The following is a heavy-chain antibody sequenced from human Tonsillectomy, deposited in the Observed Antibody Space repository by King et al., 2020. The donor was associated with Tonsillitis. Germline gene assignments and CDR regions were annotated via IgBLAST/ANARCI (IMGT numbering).Heavy chain of an antibody. V-gene: IGHV4-38-2*01. CDR1: GYSISSGYY. J-gene: IGHJ2*01. Sequence: VQLQESGPGLVKPSETLSLTCAVSGYSISSGYYWGWIRQPPGKGLEWIGSIYHSGSTYYNPSLKSRVTITVDTSKNKLSLNLNSVTAADTAVYSCARRPYVGNSGWYFDLWGRGTLVTVSS. CDR2: IYHSGST. CDR3: ARRPYVGNSGWYFDL. D-gene: IGHD4-23*01.